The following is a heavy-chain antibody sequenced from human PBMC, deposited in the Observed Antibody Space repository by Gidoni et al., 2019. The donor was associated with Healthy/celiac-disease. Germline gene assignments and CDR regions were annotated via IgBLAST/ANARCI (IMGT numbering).Heavy chain of an antibody. CDR1: GGSISSGSYY. J-gene: IGHJ4*02. CDR3: ARGNDYGSGSYYFDY. Sequence: SGGSISSGSYYWSWIRQPAGKGLEWIGRIYTSGSTNYNPSLKSRVTISVDTSKNQFSLKLSSVTAADTAVYYCARGNDYGSGSYYFDYWGQGTLVTVSS. D-gene: IGHD3-10*01. V-gene: IGHV4-61*02. CDR2: IYTSGST.